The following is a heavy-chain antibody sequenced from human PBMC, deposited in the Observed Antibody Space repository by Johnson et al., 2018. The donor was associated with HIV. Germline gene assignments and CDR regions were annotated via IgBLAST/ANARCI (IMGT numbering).Heavy chain of an antibody. CDR1: GFTFSTYA. V-gene: IGHV3-23*04. D-gene: IGHD4-23*01. CDR2: ISGSGGST. J-gene: IGHJ3*02. Sequence: VESGGGLVQPGGSLRLSCAASGFTFSTYAMSWVRQAPGKGLEWVSAISGSGGSTYYADSVKGRFTISRDNPKNSLYLQMNSLRAEDTAVYYCARRTVVTPGAFDIWGQGTMVTVSS. CDR3: ARRTVVTPGAFDI.